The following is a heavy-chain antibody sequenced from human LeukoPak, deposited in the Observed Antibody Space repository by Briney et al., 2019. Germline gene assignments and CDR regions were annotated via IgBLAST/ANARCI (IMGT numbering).Heavy chain of an antibody. CDR1: GFTFSSYS. CDR2: ISSSSSYI. J-gene: IGHJ5*02. D-gene: IGHD6-13*01. CDR3: ARGSVAAAGRGWFDP. Sequence: GGSLRLSCAASGFTFSSYSMNWVRQAPGKGLEWVSSISSSSSYIYYADSVKGRFTISRDNAKNSLYLQMNSLRAEDTAVYYCARGSVAAAGRGWFDPWGQGTLVTVSS. V-gene: IGHV3-21*01.